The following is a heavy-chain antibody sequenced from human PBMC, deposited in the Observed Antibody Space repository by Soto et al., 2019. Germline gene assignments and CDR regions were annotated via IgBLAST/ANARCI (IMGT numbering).Heavy chain of an antibody. V-gene: IGHV1-2*04. CDR1: GCTFTGYY. CDR3: ARDVGRSYYYDSSGYYVYYYYGMDV. J-gene: IGHJ6*02. Sequence: ASVKVSCKASGCTFTGYYMHWVRQAPGQGLEWMGWINPNSDGTNYAQKFQGWVTMTRDTSISTAYMELSRLRSDDTAVYYCARDVGRSYYYDSSGYYVYYYYGMDVWGQGTTVTVSS. CDR2: INPNSDGT. D-gene: IGHD3-22*01.